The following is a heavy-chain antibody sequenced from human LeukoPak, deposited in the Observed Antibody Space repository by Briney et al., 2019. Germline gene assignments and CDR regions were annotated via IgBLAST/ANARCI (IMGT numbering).Heavy chain of an antibody. D-gene: IGHD3-16*01. J-gene: IGHJ6*03. CDR3: AREGVDRRGVYYYYMDV. Sequence: GGSLRLSCAASGFTFSSYSMNWVRQAPGKGLEWVSSISSRSSYIYYADSVKGRFTISRDNAKNSLYLQMNSLRAEDTAVYYCAREGVDRRGVYYYYMDVWGKGTTVTISS. CDR2: ISSRSSYI. V-gene: IGHV3-21*04. CDR1: GFTFSSYS.